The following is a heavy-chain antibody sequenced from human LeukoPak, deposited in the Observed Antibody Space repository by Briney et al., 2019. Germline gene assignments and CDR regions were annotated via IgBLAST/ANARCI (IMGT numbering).Heavy chain of an antibody. V-gene: IGHV4-59*08. CDR3: ARLPLRSHFDY. Sequence: SETLSLTCTVSGGSMSSYYWSWIRQPPGKGLEWIGYIYYSGSTNYNPSLKSRVTISVDTSKNQFSLKLTSVTAADTAVYYCARLPLRSHFDYWGQGTLVTVSS. J-gene: IGHJ4*02. CDR1: GGSMSSYY. CDR2: IYYSGST.